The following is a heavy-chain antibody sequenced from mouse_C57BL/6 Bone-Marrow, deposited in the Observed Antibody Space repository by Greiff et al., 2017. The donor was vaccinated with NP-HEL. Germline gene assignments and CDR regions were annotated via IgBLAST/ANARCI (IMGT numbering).Heavy chain of an antibody. J-gene: IGHJ4*01. CDR2: INPSTGGT. CDR3: ARNSYYGSSYVYAMDY. D-gene: IGHD1-1*01. CDR1: GYSFTGYY. Sequence: EVKLVESGPELVKPGASVKISCKASGYSFTGYYMNWVKQSPEKSLEWIGEINPSTGGTTYNQKFKAKATLTVDKSSSTAYMQLKSLTSEDSAVYYCARNSYYGSSYVYAMDYWGQGTSVTVSS. V-gene: IGHV1-42*01.